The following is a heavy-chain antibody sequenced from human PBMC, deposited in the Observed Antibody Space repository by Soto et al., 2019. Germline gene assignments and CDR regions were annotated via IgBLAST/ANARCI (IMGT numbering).Heavy chain of an antibody. D-gene: IGHD3-10*01. V-gene: IGHV4-61*01. CDR1: GGSVSSNTYY. CDR2: IYYSGST. Sequence: SETLSLTCIVSGGSVSSNTYYWSWIRQPPGKGLEYIGYIYYSGSTNYNPSLKSRATISVDTSKNQFSLKLSSVTAADTAVYYCARARITMIRGVMEFFDYWGQGILVTVSS. CDR3: ARARITMIRGVMEFFDY. J-gene: IGHJ4*02.